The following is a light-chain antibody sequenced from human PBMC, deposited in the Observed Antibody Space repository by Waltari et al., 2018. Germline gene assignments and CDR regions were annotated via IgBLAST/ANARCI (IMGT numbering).Light chain of an antibody. Sequence: QLVLTQSPSASASLGASVKLTCTLSSGHSSHISPSPQQLPEKGPRFLMKLNADGSHSRGAEIPDRFSGSSSGAERYLTISSLQPEDEADYYCQTGGHGTWVFGGGTKLTVL. CDR3: QTGGHGTWV. CDR2: LNADGSH. J-gene: IGLJ3*02. CDR1: SGHSSHI. V-gene: IGLV4-69*01.